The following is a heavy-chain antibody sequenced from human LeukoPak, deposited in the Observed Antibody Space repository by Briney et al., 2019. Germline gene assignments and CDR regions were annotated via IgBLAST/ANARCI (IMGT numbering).Heavy chain of an antibody. V-gene: IGHV3-74*01. J-gene: IGHJ6*03. CDR3: ARGRGPTSFYYMDV. D-gene: IGHD6-6*01. CDR1: GFTFSGYW. Sequence: PGGSLRLSCAASGFTFSGYWMHWVRQAPGKGLVWVSRINTDGISTTYADSVKGRFTISRDNAKNTLYLQMNSVRAEDTAVYFCARGRGPTSFYYMDVWGKGTTVTVSS. CDR2: INTDGIST.